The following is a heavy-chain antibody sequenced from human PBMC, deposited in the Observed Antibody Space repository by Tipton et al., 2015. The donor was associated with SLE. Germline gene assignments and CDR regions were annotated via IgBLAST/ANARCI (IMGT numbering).Heavy chain of an antibody. J-gene: IGHJ6*02. CDR3: ARGAGTTMYYYYGMDV. D-gene: IGHD1-7*01. CDR1: GYTFASFG. Sequence: QVQLVQSGAEVKKPGASVKVSCKASGYTFASFGISWVRQAPGQGLEWMGWINPYNGNTKYAQMLQGRVTVTTDTSTTTAYMELRSLRSEDTAVYYCARGAGTTMYYYYGMDVWGQGTTVTVSS. V-gene: IGHV1-18*01. CDR2: INPYNGNT.